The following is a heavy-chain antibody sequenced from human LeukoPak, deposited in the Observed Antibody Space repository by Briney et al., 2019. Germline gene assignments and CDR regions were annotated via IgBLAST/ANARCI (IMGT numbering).Heavy chain of an antibody. CDR2: IYYSGNA. Sequence: SETPSLTCSVSGGSITARRQYWGWIRQSPRKGLEWIGSIYYSGNAYYRPSLTSRATISIDNSKKQISLRLTSVTATDTAIYYCASHDEGSYFESWGPGTLVTVSS. D-gene: IGHD3-10*01. J-gene: IGHJ4*02. CDR3: ASHDEGSYFES. CDR1: GGSITARRQY. V-gene: IGHV4-39*01.